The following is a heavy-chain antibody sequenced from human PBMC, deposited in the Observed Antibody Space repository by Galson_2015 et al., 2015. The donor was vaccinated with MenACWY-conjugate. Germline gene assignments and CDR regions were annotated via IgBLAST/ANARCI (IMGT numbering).Heavy chain of an antibody. CDR3: ARDRRFSSRGVVTSSRMDV. V-gene: IGHV3-23*01. D-gene: IGHD3-10*01. CDR2: ISGGGT. Sequence: SLRLSCAASEFTFTSDDMNWFRQAPGKGLEWVSAISGGGTYYADSVKGRFTISRDNSKNTLYLQMNSLRAEDTAVYYCARDRRFSSRGVVTSSRMDVWGQGTTVTVSS. CDR1: EFTFTSDD. J-gene: IGHJ6*02.